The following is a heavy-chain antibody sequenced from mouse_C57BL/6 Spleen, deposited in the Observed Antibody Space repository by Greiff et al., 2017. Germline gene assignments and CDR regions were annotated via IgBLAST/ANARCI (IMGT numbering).Heavy chain of an antibody. CDR2: IHPNSGST. D-gene: IGHD2-3*01. CDR1: GYTFTSYW. CDR3: ARGEGYYVDYAMDY. V-gene: IGHV1-64*01. J-gene: IGHJ4*01. Sequence: QVQLQQPGAELVKPGASVKLSCKASGYTFTSYWMHWVKQRPGQGLEWIGMIHPNSGSTNYNEKFKSKATLTVDKSSSTAYMQLSSLTSEDSAVYYCARGEGYYVDYAMDYWGQGTSVTVSS.